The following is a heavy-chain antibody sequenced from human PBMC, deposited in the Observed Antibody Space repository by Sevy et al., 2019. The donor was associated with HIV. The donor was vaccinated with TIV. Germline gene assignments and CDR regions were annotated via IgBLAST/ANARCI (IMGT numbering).Heavy chain of an antibody. D-gene: IGHD6-19*01. Sequence: SKTLSLTCTVSGGSISSSSYYWGWIRQPPGKGLEWIGSIYYSGSTYYNPSLKSRVTISVDTSKNQFSLKLSSVTAADTAVYYCARQVFGTAGTQDYYFDYWGQGTLVTVSS. CDR1: GGSISSSSYY. V-gene: IGHV4-39*01. CDR3: ARQVFGTAGTQDYYFDY. CDR2: IYYSGST. J-gene: IGHJ4*02.